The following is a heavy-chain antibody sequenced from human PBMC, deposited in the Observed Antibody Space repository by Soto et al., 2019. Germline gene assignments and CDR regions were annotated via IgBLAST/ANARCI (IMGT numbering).Heavy chain of an antibody. CDR3: ARDLGHYCSGGSCYGRSYYYAMDV. V-gene: IGHV1-18*04. CDR2: ISAYNGNT. Sequence: GASVKVSCKASGYTFTSYVISWVRQAPGQGLEWMGWISAYNGNTNYAQKLQGRVTMTTDTSTSTAYMELRSLRSDDTAVYYCARDLGHYCSGGSCYGRSYYYAMDVWGQGTTVTVSS. D-gene: IGHD2-15*01. J-gene: IGHJ6*02. CDR1: GYTFTSYV.